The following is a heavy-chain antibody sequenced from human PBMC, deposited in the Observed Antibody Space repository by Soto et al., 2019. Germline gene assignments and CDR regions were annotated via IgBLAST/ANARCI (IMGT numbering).Heavy chain of an antibody. J-gene: IGHJ3*02. D-gene: IGHD1-26*01. CDR1: GRPISTSPCH. CDR3: ARHGITGSYYDAFDI. V-gene: IGHV4-39*01. Sequence: SDSLSPTSNYSGRPISTSPCHRGWICQPPGKGLVWIASINYCGSTFYNPSLKIRVTLSVDTSKNQFALKLSSVTAAETAVYYCARHGITGSYYDAFDIWGQGTMVT. CDR2: INYCGST.